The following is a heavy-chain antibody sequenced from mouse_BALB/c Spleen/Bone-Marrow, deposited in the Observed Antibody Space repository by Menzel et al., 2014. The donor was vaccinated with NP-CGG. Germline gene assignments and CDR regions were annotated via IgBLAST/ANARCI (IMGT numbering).Heavy chain of an antibody. CDR2: IDPASGNT. CDR3: ATLTTVVDAMDY. CDR1: GFNIKDTY. D-gene: IGHD1-1*01. V-gene: IGHV14-3*02. Sequence: VQLQQSGAELVKPGASVKLSCTASGFNIKDTYMHWVKQRPEQGLEWIGRIDPASGNTKYDPKFQGKATITADTSSNTAYLQLSSLTSEDTAVYYCATLTTVVDAMDYWGQGTSVTVSS. J-gene: IGHJ4*01.